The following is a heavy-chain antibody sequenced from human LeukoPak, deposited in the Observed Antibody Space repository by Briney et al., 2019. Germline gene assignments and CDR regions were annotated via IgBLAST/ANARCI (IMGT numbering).Heavy chain of an antibody. V-gene: IGHV3-23*01. CDR1: GFTLSSYA. D-gene: IGHD3-3*01. CDR3: ATRITIFGVVIINDAFDI. J-gene: IGHJ3*02. CDR2: NSGSGGST. Sequence: GGSLRLSCAASGFTLSSYAMSWVRQAPGNGLEWVSANSGSGGSTYYADSVKGRFTISRDNSKNTLYLQMNSLRAEDTAVYYCATRITIFGVVIINDAFDIWGQGTMVTVSS.